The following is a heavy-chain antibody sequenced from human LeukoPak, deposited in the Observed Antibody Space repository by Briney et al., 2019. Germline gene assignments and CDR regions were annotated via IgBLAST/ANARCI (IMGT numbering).Heavy chain of an antibody. CDR1: GFTFSNYD. D-gene: IGHD6-19*01. CDR2: ITTAGNT. CDR3: AKVKSDSSGWYHVLD. Sequence: GGSLRLSCAASGFTFSNYDMHWVRQAPGKGLEWVSGITTAGNTHYAGSVEGRFTISRENANNSLYVQINSLRAGDTAVYYCAKVKSDSSGWYHVLDWGQGTLVTVSS. V-gene: IGHV3-13*04. J-gene: IGHJ4*02.